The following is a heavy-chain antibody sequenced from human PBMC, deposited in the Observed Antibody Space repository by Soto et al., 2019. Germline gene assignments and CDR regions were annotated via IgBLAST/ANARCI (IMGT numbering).Heavy chain of an antibody. V-gene: IGHV4-59*01. D-gene: IGHD7-27*01. CDR3: ARRWGTSFDF. J-gene: IGHJ4*02. CDR1: GGSISSYY. CDR2: IYYSGST. Sequence: SETLSLTCTVSGGSISSYYWSWIRQPPGKGLEWIGYIYYSGSTNYNPSLKSRVTISVDTSKNQFSLKLSSVTAAVTAVYYCARRWGTSFDFWGQGTLVTVSS.